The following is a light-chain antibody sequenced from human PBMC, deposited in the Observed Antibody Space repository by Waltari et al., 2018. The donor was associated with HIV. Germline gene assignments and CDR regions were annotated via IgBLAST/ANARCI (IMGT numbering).Light chain of an antibody. J-gene: IGKJ1*01. Sequence: DIQMTQSPSSLSASVGDRVTITCQAGQDISKSLSWYQQKPGQAPDPLIYEASDLETGVPSRFSGEGSGTDFTLTITSLQPDDIASYYCHQYGHLPLTFGPGTKVEIK. CDR3: HQYGHLPLT. CDR1: QDISKS. CDR2: EAS. V-gene: IGKV1-33*01.